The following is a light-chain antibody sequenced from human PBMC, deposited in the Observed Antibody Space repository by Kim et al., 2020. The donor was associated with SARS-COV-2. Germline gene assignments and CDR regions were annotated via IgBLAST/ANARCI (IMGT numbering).Light chain of an antibody. CDR1: KLGNKY. Sequence: YELTQPPSVSVSPGQTASITCSGDKLGNKYVCWYQLKPGRSPVLVIYQDTRRPSGIPERFSGSNSGNTATLTISGTQAMDEADYYCQAWDSSTGVVFGG. CDR2: QDT. J-gene: IGLJ2*01. CDR3: QAWDSSTGVV. V-gene: IGLV3-1*01.